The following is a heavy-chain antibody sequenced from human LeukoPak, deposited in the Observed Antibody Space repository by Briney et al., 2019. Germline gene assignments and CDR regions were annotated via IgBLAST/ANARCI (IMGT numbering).Heavy chain of an antibody. CDR3: ASNYDSSGYYYEVRAFDI. Sequence: GGSLRLSCAASGFTVSSNYMSWVRQAPGKGLEWVSVIYSGGSTYYVDSVKGRFTISRDNSKNTLYLQMNSLRAEDTAVYYCASNYDSSGYYYEVRAFDIWGQGTMVTVSS. J-gene: IGHJ3*02. CDR1: GFTVSSNY. V-gene: IGHV3-53*01. CDR2: IYSGGST. D-gene: IGHD3-22*01.